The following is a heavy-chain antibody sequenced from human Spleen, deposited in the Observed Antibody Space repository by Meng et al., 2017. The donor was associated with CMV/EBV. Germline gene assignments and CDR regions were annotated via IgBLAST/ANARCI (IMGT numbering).Heavy chain of an antibody. Sequence: GGSLRLSCAASGFTFDDYSMHWVRQAPGKGLEWVSGISWNSGSKGYADSVKGRFSISRDNSKNTLYLQMNSLRAEDTAVYYCAKAIVVVPAAVDYWGQGTLVTVSS. CDR1: GFTFDDYS. J-gene: IGHJ4*02. V-gene: IGHV3-9*01. CDR3: AKAIVVVPAAVDY. D-gene: IGHD2-2*01. CDR2: ISWNSGSK.